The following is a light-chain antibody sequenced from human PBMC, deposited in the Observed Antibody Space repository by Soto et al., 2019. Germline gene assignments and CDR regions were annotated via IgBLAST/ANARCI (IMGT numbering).Light chain of an antibody. CDR3: SSYVVSSTAWV. CDR1: SSDTDIFDF. J-gene: IGLJ3*02. Sequence: SVLTQPASVSGSPGRSITISCTGPSSDTDIFDFVSWYQQHPGKAPKLIIYDVNHRPSGVSDRFSGTKSGNTASLTISGLQAGDEAAYYCSSYVVSSTAWVFGGGTKVTVL. CDR2: DVN. V-gene: IGLV2-14*03.